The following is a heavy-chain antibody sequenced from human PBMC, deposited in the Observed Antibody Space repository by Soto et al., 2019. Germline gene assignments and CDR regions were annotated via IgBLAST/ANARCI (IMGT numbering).Heavy chain of an antibody. J-gene: IGHJ4*02. V-gene: IGHV3-30*18. Sequence: QVQLVESGGGVVQPGRSLRLSCAASGFTFSSYGMHWVRQAPGKGLEWVAVISYDGSNKYYADSVKGRFTISRDNSKNTLYLQMNSLRAEDTAVSYCAKDQGGYSYGSDYWGQGTLVTVSS. D-gene: IGHD5-18*01. CDR1: GFTFSSYG. CDR2: ISYDGSNK. CDR3: AKDQGGYSYGSDY.